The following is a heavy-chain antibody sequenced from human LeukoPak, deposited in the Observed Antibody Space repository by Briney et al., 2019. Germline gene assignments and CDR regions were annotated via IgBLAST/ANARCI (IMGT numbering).Heavy chain of an antibody. CDR3: AREGGPYRPLDY. Sequence: SETLSLTCGVSGGSITSTNYWTWLRQPPGKGLEWIGEVNLQGSTNYNPSLMGRVAISVDMSENHISLKLTSVTAAGTAVYYCAREGGPYRPLDYSGQGTLVTVSS. V-gene: IGHV4-4*02. CDR1: GGSITSTNY. J-gene: IGHJ4*02. CDR2: VNLQGST.